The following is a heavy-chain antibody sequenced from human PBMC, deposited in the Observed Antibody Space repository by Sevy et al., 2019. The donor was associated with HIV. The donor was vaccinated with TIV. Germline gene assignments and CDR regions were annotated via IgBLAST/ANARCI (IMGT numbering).Heavy chain of an antibody. D-gene: IGHD4-17*01. CDR2: ICQDGSEK. CDR1: RFSFRSYW. Sequence: GGSLRLSCAASRFSFRSYWMTWVRQAPGKGLEWVASICQDGSEKYYLDSVKGRFTVSRDNAKNSLFLQMNSLRVEDTAVYYCAREGSYGDYMLSYYYGMDVWGQGTTVTVSS. CDR3: AREGSYGDYMLSYYYGMDV. J-gene: IGHJ6*02. V-gene: IGHV3-7*01.